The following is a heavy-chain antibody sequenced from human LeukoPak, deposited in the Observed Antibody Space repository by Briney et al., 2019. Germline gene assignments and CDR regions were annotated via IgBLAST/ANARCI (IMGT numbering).Heavy chain of an antibody. CDR2: IYYSGST. D-gene: IGHD3-10*01. CDR3: ARGSPMVRGVRNWFDP. CDR1: GGSISSYY. Sequence: PSETLSLTCTVSGGSISSYYWSWIRQPPGKGLEWIGYIYYSGSTNYNPSLKSRVTISVDTSKNQSSLKLSSVTAADTAVYYCARGSPMVRGVRNWFDPWGQGTLVTVSS. V-gene: IGHV4-59*01. J-gene: IGHJ5*02.